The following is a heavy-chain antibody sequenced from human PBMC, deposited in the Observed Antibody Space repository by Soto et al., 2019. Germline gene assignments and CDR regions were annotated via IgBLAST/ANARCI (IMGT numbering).Heavy chain of an antibody. V-gene: IGHV1-18*04. CDR3: AREAAAERNYYGLDV. Sequence: QVQLVQSGPEVRKPGASVKVSCKASGYIFSRYGISWVRQAPGQGLEWMAWISGYNGNTKFGESVQGRVNVTTDTSTSTAYMELRSLRSDDTAVYYCAREAAAERNYYGLDVWGQGTTVIVSS. J-gene: IGHJ6*02. CDR2: ISGYNGNT. D-gene: IGHD6-13*01. CDR1: GYIFSRYG.